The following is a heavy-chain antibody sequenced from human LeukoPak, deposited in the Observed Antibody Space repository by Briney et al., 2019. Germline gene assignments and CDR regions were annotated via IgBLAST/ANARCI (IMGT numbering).Heavy chain of an antibody. Sequence: GGSLRLSCAASGFTFSDYYMSWIRQAPGKGLEWVSSISSNISTTYYADSVKGRFTISRENAKNSLYLQMNSLRVEDTAVYYCARDRSGYARYYGMDVWGQGTTVTVSS. J-gene: IGHJ6*02. D-gene: IGHD5-12*01. CDR1: GFTFSDYY. CDR3: ARDRSGYARYYGMDV. CDR2: ISSNISTT. V-gene: IGHV3-11*01.